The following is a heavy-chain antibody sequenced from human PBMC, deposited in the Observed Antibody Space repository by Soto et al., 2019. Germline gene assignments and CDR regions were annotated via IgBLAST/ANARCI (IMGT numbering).Heavy chain of an antibody. CDR3: ARDLRPAAIDT. CDR1: GASVTSDSSY. CDR2: IYYTGDT. V-gene: IGHV4-61*01. J-gene: IGHJ3*02. Sequence: QLQESGPGLVKPSETLSLTCTVSGASVTSDSSYWTWLRQSPGKGLEWIGYIYYTGDTNYNPSLKSRVTISLDTSKNQFSLHLDSVTAADTAVYSCARDLRPAAIDTWGQGTMVTVSS. D-gene: IGHD2-2*01.